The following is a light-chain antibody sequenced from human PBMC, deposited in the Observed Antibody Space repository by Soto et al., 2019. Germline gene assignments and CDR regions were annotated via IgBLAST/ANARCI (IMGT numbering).Light chain of an antibody. CDR1: QSVRSY. Sequence: EIVLTQSPATLSLSPGERATLSCRASQSVRSYLAWYQQKIGQAPRLLIYDASNMAPGIPARFSGSGSGTDFTLTIRSLEPEDVAGYYCKQRSNWPLTFGGGTKVEIK. CDR3: KQRSNWPLT. CDR2: DAS. V-gene: IGKV3-11*01. J-gene: IGKJ4*01.